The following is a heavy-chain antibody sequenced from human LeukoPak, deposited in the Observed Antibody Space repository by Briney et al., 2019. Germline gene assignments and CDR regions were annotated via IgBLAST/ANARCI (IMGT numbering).Heavy chain of an antibody. J-gene: IGHJ2*01. CDR3: AKDGGPEYCSGGSCFQYWYFDL. V-gene: IGHV3-23*01. D-gene: IGHD2-15*01. CDR2: MSGTGGTT. CDR1: GFTFSSYA. Sequence: GGSLRLSCAASGFTFSSYAMTWVRQAPGKGLEWVSAMSGTGGTTYYADSVKGRFTISRDNSKNTLYLQMNSLRVEDTALYYCAKDGGPEYCSGGSCFQYWYFDLWGRGTLLTVSS.